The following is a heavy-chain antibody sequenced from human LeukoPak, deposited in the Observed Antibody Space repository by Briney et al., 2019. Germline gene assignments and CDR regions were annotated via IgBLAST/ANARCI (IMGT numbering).Heavy chain of an antibody. CDR1: GYTFTGYY. Sequence: GASVKVSCKASGYTFTGYYMHWVRQAPGQGLEWMGRINPNRGGTNYAQKIQGRVTKTRDTSISTAYMELSRLRSDDTAVYYCARDRTMIISYWGQGTLVTVSS. J-gene: IGHJ4*02. CDR2: INPNRGGT. D-gene: IGHD3-22*01. V-gene: IGHV1-2*06. CDR3: ARDRTMIISY.